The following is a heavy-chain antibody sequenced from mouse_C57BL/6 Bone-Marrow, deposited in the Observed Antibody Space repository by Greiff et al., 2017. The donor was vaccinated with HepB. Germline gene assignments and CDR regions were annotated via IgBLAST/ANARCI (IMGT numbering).Heavy chain of an antibody. CDR1: GFSFNTYA. CDR2: IRSKSNNYAT. J-gene: IGHJ1*03. V-gene: IGHV10-1*01. CDR3: GMGDWYFDV. Sequence: EVQLVESGGGLVQPKGSLKLSCAASGFSFNTYAMNWVRQGPGKGLEWVARIRSKSNNYATYYADSVKDRFTISRDESESMLYLQMNNLKTEDTAMYYCGMGDWYFDVWGTGTTVTVSS.